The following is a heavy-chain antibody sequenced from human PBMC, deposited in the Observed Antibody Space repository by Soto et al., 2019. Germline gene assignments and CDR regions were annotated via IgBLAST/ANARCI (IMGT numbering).Heavy chain of an antibody. V-gene: IGHV1-8*01. D-gene: IGHD4-17*01. Sequence: ASVKVSCKASGYTFTSYDINWVRQATGQGLEWMGWMNPNSGNTGYAQKLQGRVTMTRNTSISTAYMELSSLRSEDTAVYYCAREGTTGAYYYYMDVWGKGTTVTVSS. J-gene: IGHJ6*03. CDR1: GYTFTSYD. CDR2: MNPNSGNT. CDR3: AREGTTGAYYYYMDV.